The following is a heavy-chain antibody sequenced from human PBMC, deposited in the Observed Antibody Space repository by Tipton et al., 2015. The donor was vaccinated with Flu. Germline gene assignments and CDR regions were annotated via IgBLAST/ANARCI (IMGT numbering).Heavy chain of an antibody. D-gene: IGHD3-22*01. J-gene: IGHJ6*03. CDR3: ARGSYETSELGYDYYYMDV. Sequence: TLSLTCTVSSGSISSTGYFCAWIRQPPGKGLELIGSIYPSGSTYYNPSLKSRVTISVDTSKKQFSLKLRSVTAADTAVYYCARGSYETSELGYDYYYMDVWGQGTTVTVSS. CDR1: SGSISSTGYF. CDR2: IYPSGST. V-gene: IGHV4-39*01.